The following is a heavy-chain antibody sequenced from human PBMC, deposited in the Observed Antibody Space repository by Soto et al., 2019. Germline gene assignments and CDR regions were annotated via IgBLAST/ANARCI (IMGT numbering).Heavy chain of an antibody. CDR3: ARGRGYSNYVSYCCYMDV. V-gene: IGHV4-34*01. Sequence: QVQLQQWGAGLLKPSETLSLTCAVYGGSFSGYYWSWIRQPPGKGLEWIGEINHSGSTNYNPSLKSRVTISVDTSKNQFSLKLSSVTAADTAVYYCARGRGYSNYVSYCCYMDVWGKGTTVTVSS. CDR2: INHSGST. J-gene: IGHJ6*03. CDR1: GGSFSGYY. D-gene: IGHD4-4*01.